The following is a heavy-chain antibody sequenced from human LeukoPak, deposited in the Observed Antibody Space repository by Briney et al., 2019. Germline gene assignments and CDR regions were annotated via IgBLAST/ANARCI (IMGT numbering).Heavy chain of an antibody. Sequence: PGGSLRLSCAASGFTFSSYSMSWVRQAPGKGLEWVANIKRDGSEKYYVDSVRGRFTISRDNAKNSLYLQMSGLRAEDTAVYYCTRLQYSFLYGSGSYGVDYWGQGTPVTVSS. V-gene: IGHV3-7*01. J-gene: IGHJ4*02. CDR3: TRLQYSFLYGSGSYGVDY. CDR2: IKRDGSEK. CDR1: GFTFSSYS. D-gene: IGHD3-10*01.